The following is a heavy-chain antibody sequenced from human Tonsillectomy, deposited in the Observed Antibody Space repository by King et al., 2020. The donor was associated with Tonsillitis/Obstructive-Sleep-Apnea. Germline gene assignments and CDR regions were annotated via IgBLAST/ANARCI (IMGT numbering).Heavy chain of an antibody. CDR3: AREGEGDYGDHFFDY. CDR2: IYSSGST. CDR1: GGSISSYY. D-gene: IGHD4-17*01. J-gene: IGHJ4*02. V-gene: IGHV4-59*01. Sequence: VQLQESGPGLVKPSETLSLTCTVSGGSISSYYWSWLRQPPGKGLEWIGYIYSSGSTNYNPSLKSRVTISVDTSKNQFSLKLSSVTAADTAVYYCAREGEGDYGDHFFDYWGQGTLVTVSS.